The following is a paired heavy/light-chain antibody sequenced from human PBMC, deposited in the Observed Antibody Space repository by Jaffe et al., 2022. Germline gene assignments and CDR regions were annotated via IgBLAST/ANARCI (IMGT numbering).Heavy chain of an antibody. J-gene: IGHJ3*02. V-gene: IGHV4-4*02. CDR2: IYHSGST. CDR3: ARPRRYYDSSGYYGDAFDI. CDR1: GGSISSSNW. Sequence: QVQLQESGPGLVKPSGTLSLTCAVSGGSISSSNWWSWIRQPPGKGLEWIGEIYHSGSTNYNPSLKSRVTISVDKSKNQFSLKLSSVTAADTAVYYCARPRRYYDSSGYYGDAFDIWGQGTMVTVSS. D-gene: IGHD3-22*01.
Light chain of an antibody. Sequence: EIVLTQSPGTLSLSPGERATLSCRASQSVSSSYLAWYQQKPGQAPRLLIYGASSRATGIPDRFSGSGSGTDFTLTISRLEPEDFAVYYCQQYGSSPKWTFGQGTKVEIK. J-gene: IGKJ1*01. CDR2: GAS. CDR1: QSVSSSY. V-gene: IGKV3-20*01. CDR3: QQYGSSPKWT.